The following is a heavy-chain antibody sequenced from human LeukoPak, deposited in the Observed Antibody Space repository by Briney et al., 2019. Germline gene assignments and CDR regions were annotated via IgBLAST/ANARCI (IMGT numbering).Heavy chain of an antibody. Sequence: GRSLRLSCGASGFTLSSYWMHWVRQTPGKGLVWVSRINSDGSGADYADSVKGRFTISRDNAKNSLYLQMNSLRAEDTAVYYCARDKMVRGVSPLGYWGQGTLVTVSS. CDR1: GFTLSSYW. CDR2: INSDGSGA. V-gene: IGHV3-74*01. D-gene: IGHD3-10*01. CDR3: ARDKMVRGVSPLGY. J-gene: IGHJ4*02.